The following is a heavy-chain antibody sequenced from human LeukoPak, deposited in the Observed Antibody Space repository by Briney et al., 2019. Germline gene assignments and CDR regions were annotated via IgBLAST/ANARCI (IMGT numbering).Heavy chain of an antibody. CDR2: ISSSSSSI. Sequence: GGSLRLSCAASGFTFSSYSMNWVRQAPGKGLEWVSYISSSSSSIYYADSVKGRFTISRDNAKNSLYLHMSNLRDEDTAVYYCARANCGGDCSPNTEYFQHWGQGTLVTVSS. CDR1: GFTFSSYS. D-gene: IGHD2-21*02. V-gene: IGHV3-48*02. J-gene: IGHJ1*01. CDR3: ARANCGGDCSPNTEYFQH.